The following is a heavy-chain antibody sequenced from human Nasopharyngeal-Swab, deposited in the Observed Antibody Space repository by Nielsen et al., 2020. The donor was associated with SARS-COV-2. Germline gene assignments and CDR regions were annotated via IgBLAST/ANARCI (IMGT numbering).Heavy chain of an antibody. CDR1: GGSISSYY. CDR3: ARDSPTYDILTGYYGSYYFDY. D-gene: IGHD3-9*01. J-gene: IGHJ4*02. CDR2: IYYSGST. V-gene: IGHV4-59*12. Sequence: SETLSLTCTVSGGSISSYYWSWIRQPPGKGLEWIGYIYYSGSTYYNPSLKSRVTISVDTSKNQFSLKLSSVTAADTAVYYCARDSPTYDILTGYYGSYYFDYWGQGTLVTVSS.